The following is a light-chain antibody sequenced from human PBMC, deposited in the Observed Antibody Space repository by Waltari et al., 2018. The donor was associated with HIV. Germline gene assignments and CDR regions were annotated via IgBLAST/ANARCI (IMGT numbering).Light chain of an antibody. CDR1: QTAVTK. J-gene: IGKJ2*01. CDR3: QQYNNWPLS. CDR2: GAS. V-gene: IGKV3-15*01. Sequence: EIVLTQSPATLSVSSGDRATLSCRASQTAVTKLAWYQQKPGQAPRLLVYGASTRATGIPARFSGSGSGTEFTLTISSLQSEDFAVYYCQQYNNWPLSFGQGTKLEIK.